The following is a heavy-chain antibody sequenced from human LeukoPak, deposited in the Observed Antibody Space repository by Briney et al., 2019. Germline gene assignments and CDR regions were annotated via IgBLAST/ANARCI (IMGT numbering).Heavy chain of an antibody. CDR3: ARVRHYYYYMDV. Sequence: ASVKVSCKASGYTFTSYDINWVRQATGQGLEWMGWMNPNSGNTGYAQKFQGRVTMTRNTSISTAYMGLSSLRSEGTAVYYCARVRHYYYYMDVWGKGTTVTVSS. J-gene: IGHJ6*03. CDR1: GYTFTSYD. V-gene: IGHV1-8*01. CDR2: MNPNSGNT.